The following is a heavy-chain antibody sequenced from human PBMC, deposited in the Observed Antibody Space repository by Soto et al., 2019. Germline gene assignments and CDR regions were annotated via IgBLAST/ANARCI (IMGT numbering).Heavy chain of an antibody. Sequence: EVQLLESGGGLVQPGGSLRLSCVASGFTFGTYAMSWVRQAPGKGLEWVSAISHTGITTYYADSVKGRFTISRDNSKNTLYLQMNSLRAEDTAVYVCAQQAYGGGTYPLLFDYWGQGTLVPVSS. J-gene: IGHJ4*02. CDR1: GFTFGTYA. CDR3: AQQAYGGGTYPLLFDY. CDR2: ISHTGITT. V-gene: IGHV3-23*01. D-gene: IGHD3-10*01.